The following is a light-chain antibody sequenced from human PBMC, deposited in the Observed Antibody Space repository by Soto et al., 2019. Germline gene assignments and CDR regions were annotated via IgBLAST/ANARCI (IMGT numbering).Light chain of an antibody. CDR3: QQYDSSFT. V-gene: IGKV3-20*01. CDR1: QHVTTTY. Sequence: PGERATLSCTASQHVTTTYIAWYQQKFGQGPRLLIYGASTRATGTPDRFTGGGFGTDFTLTISRVEPEDFAVYYCQQYDSSFTFGGGTKVEMK. J-gene: IGKJ4*01. CDR2: GAS.